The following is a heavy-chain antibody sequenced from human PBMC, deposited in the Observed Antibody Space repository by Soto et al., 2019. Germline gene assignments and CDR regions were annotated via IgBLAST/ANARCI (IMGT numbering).Heavy chain of an antibody. Sequence: EVQLLESGGGLVQPGGSLRLSCAASGFTFSSYAMNWVRQAPGKGLEWVSAISGSAATTHFADSVKGRFTISRDNSKNPLYLQMNSLRAEDTAGYYCARDRSYYDSSGSYSPPYWGQGTLVTVSS. CDR1: GFTFSSYA. CDR3: ARDRSYYDSSGSYSPPY. CDR2: ISGSAATT. D-gene: IGHD3-22*01. V-gene: IGHV3-23*01. J-gene: IGHJ4*02.